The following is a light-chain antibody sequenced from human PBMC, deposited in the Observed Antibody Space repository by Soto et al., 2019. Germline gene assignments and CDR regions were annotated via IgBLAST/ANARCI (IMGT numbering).Light chain of an antibody. Sequence: DIQMTQSTSTLSASVGDRVTITCRASQSVSRWLSWYQQKPGKAPKLLIYKASTLESGVPSRFSGSGSGTEFTLAISRLQPDDSATYYCQQYNDNWTFGQGTKVEIK. V-gene: IGKV1-5*03. J-gene: IGKJ1*01. CDR3: QQYNDNWT. CDR2: KAS. CDR1: QSVSRW.